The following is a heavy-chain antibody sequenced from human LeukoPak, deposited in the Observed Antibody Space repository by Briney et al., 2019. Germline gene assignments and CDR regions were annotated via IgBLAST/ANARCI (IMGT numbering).Heavy chain of an antibody. V-gene: IGHV3-30*03. D-gene: IGHD4-17*01. CDR3: ARGGDYGDYYWFDP. CDR2: ISYDGSNK. J-gene: IGHJ5*02. CDR1: GFTFSSYG. Sequence: PGRSLRLSCAASGFTFSSYGMHWVRQAPGKGLEWVAVISYDGSNKYYADSVKGRFTISRDNSKNTLYLQMNSLRAEDTAVYYCARGGDYGDYYWFDPWGQGTLVTVSS.